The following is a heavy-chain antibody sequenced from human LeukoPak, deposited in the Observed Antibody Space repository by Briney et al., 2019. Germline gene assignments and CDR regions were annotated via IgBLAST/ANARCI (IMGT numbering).Heavy chain of an antibody. Sequence: PGRSLRLSCAASGFTFSSYGMHWVRRAPGKGLEWVAVIWYDGSNKYYADSVKGRFTISRDNSKNTLYLQMNSLRAEDTAVYYCARDSLDYGSGSYYVSYWGQGTLVTVSS. D-gene: IGHD3-10*01. V-gene: IGHV3-33*01. J-gene: IGHJ4*02. CDR2: IWYDGSNK. CDR3: ARDSLDYGSGSYYVSY. CDR1: GFTFSSYG.